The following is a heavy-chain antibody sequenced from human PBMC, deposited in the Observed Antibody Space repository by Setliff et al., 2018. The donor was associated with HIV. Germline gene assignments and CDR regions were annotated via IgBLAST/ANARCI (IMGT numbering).Heavy chain of an antibody. D-gene: IGHD2-15*01. J-gene: IGHJ3*02. Sequence: ASVKVSCKASGYNFTSHNIHWVRQAPGQRLEWMGWINPKSGDTNYAQRLEGMVTMSRDTSISTAYMVLTRLRSDDTAVYYCVTFSGRLGYHDVFDILGQGTMVTVSS. CDR3: VTFSGRLGYHDVFDI. CDR1: GYNFTSHN. CDR2: INPKSGDT. V-gene: IGHV1-2*02.